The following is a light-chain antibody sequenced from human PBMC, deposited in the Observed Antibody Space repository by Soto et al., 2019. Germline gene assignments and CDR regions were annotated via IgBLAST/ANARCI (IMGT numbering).Light chain of an antibody. J-gene: IGKJ4*01. CDR1: QGVRYNY. V-gene: IGKV3-20*01. CDR2: AAA. CDR3: QQYGTSPVT. Sequence: EILLTQSPGTLSLSPSETATLSCRASQGVRYNYLAWYQQRPGQPPRLLIYAAASRASGIPDRFSGSVSGTDFTLTIRSLEPEAFAVYFCQQYGTSPVTFGGGTKVEI.